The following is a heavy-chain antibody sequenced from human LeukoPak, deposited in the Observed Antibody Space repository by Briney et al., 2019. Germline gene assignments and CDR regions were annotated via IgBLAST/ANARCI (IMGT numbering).Heavy chain of an antibody. CDR1: GFTFSDYY. CDR2: ISSSGSTI. J-gene: IGHJ4*02. CDR3: ARVKGGRSSSSYGHRTCFDY. D-gene: IGHD3-10*01. V-gene: IGHV3-11*04. Sequence: GGSLRLSCAASGFTFSDYYMSWIRQAPGKGQEWVSYISSSGSTIYYADSVKGRFTISRDNAKNSLYLQMNSLRAEDTAVYYCARVKGGRSSSSYGHRTCFDYWGQGTLVTVSS.